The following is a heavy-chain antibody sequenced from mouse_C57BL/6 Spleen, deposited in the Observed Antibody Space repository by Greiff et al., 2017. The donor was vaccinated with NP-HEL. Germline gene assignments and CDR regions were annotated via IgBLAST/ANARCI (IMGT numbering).Heavy chain of an antibody. CDR1: GYTFTSYW. J-gene: IGHJ2*01. Sequence: VQLKQPGAELVKPGASVKLSCKASGYTFTSYWMQWVKQRPGQGLEWIGEIDPSDSYTNYNQKFKGKATLTVDTSSSTAYMQLSSLTSEDSAVYYCARCPSITTVVATDYWGQGTTLTVSS. D-gene: IGHD1-1*01. CDR3: ARCPSITTVVATDY. CDR2: IDPSDSYT. V-gene: IGHV1-50*01.